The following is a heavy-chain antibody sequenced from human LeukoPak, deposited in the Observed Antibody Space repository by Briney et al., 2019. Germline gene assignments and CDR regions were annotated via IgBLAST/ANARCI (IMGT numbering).Heavy chain of an antibody. V-gene: IGHV4-59*12. CDR2: IYYSGST. D-gene: IGHD2-15*01. CDR3: ASGEKWSNPDY. Sequence: SETLSLTCTVSGGSISPYYWSWIRQPPGKGLEWIGYIYYSGSTNYNPSLKSRVTISVDTSKNQFSLKLSSVTAADTAVYYCASGEKWSNPDYWGQGTLVTVSS. J-gene: IGHJ4*02. CDR1: GGSISPYY.